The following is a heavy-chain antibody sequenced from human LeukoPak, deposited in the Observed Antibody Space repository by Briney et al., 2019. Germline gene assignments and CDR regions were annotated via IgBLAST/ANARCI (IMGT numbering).Heavy chain of an antibody. CDR1: GYTFAGYY. Sequence: ASVKVSCKASGYTFAGYYMHWVRQAPGQGLEWMGWINPNSGGTNYAQTFQGRVTMTRDTSISTAYMELSRLRSDDTAVYYCARSEDFCTGGVCYFHWGQGTLVTVSS. V-gene: IGHV1-2*02. D-gene: IGHD2-8*02. CDR3: ARSEDFCTGGVCYFH. J-gene: IGHJ4*02. CDR2: INPNSGGT.